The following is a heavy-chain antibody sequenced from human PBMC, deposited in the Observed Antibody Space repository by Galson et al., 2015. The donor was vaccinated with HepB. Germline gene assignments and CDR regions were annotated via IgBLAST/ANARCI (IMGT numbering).Heavy chain of an antibody. CDR1: GYTFTSYG. V-gene: IGHV1-18*01. CDR3: ARDQRPGYCGGDCYSAYFDY. D-gene: IGHD2-21*01. J-gene: IGHJ4*02. CDR2: ISAYNGNT. Sequence: LVKVSCKASGYTFTSYGISWVRQAPGQGLEWMGWISAYNGNTNYAQKLQGRVTMTTDTSTSTAYMELRSLRSDDTAVYYCARDQRPGYCGGDCYSAYFDYWGQGTLVTVSS.